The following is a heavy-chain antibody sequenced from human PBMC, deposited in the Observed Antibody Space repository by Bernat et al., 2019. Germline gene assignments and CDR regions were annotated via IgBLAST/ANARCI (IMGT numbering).Heavy chain of an antibody. CDR1: GCTWTSYG. CDR2: ISAYNGNT. J-gene: IGHJ6*02. CDR3: ARVFAGELKKWLDGMDV. D-gene: IGHD3-16*01. V-gene: IGHV1-18*01. Sequence: RGAAGEVSCKASGCTWTSYGISWVRQAPGHGLEWVGWISAYNGNTNYAQKLQGRVTMTTDTSTSTAYMELRSLRSDDTAVYYCARVFAGELKKWLDGMDVWGQGTTVTVSS.